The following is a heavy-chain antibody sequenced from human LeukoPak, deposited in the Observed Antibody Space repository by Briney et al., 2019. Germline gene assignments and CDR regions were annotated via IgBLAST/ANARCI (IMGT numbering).Heavy chain of an antibody. Sequence: GGSLRLSCAASGFTLSSFRMNQARQAPGKGEKWVSHITSSNSTIYYADSVKGRFTISRDNAKNSLYLQMNSLRDEDTAVYYCARGAAGMAYFDYWGQGTLVTVSS. D-gene: IGHD6-25*01. CDR1: GFTLSSFR. CDR3: ARGAAGMAYFDY. CDR2: ITSSNSTI. V-gene: IGHV3-48*02. J-gene: IGHJ4*02.